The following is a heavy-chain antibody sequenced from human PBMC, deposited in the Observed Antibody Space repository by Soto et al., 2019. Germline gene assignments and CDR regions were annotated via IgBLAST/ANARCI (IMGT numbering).Heavy chain of an antibody. CDR2: ISGSGGST. CDR3: AKDRVSSLFDP. J-gene: IGHJ5*02. D-gene: IGHD6-13*01. CDR1: GFTCSSYA. Sequence: GGSLRLSCAASGFTCSSYAMSWVRQAPGKGLEWVSAISGSGGSTYYADSVKGRFTISRDNSKDTLYLQMNSLRAEDTAVYYCAKDRVSSLFDPWGQGTLVTVSS. V-gene: IGHV3-23*01.